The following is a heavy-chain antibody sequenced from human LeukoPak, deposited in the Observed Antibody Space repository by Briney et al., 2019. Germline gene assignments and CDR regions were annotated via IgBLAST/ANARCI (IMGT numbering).Heavy chain of an antibody. CDR1: GYTFTSYG. CDR3: ARHGSGSYYNLPTDY. Sequence: SVKVSCKASGYTFTSYGISWVRQAPGQGLEWMGWISAYNGNTNYAQKLQGRVTMTTDTSTSTAYMELRSLRSDDTAMYYCARHGSGSYYNLPTDYWGQGTLVTVSS. D-gene: IGHD3-10*01. J-gene: IGHJ4*02. CDR2: ISAYNGNT. V-gene: IGHV1-18*01.